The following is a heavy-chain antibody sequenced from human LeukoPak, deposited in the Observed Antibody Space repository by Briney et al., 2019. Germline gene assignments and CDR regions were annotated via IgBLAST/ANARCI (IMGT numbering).Heavy chain of an antibody. Sequence: ASVNVSCKASGYTFTGYYMHWVRQAPGQGLEWIGWINTISGGTNYAQKFQGRVTMTRDTSISTAYVELSRLTSDDTAVYYCARGREVAGTVGYWGQGTLVTVSS. CDR1: GYTFTGYY. J-gene: IGHJ4*02. D-gene: IGHD6-19*01. V-gene: IGHV1-2*02. CDR2: INTISGGT. CDR3: ARGREVAGTVGY.